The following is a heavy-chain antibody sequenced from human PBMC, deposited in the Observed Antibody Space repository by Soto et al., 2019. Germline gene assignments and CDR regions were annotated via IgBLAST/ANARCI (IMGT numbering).Heavy chain of an antibody. CDR2: IKTDGNEK. Sequence: EVQLVESGGGLVQPGGSLRLSCAASGFTFSDYWMSWVRQAPGKGLECVANIKTDGNEKYYVDTVKGRFTISRDNAKNSLYLQMNSLRAEDTAVYYCASSMGRGGNDYWGQGTLVAVSS. V-gene: IGHV3-7*05. CDR3: ASSMGRGGNDY. J-gene: IGHJ4*02. D-gene: IGHD3-10*01. CDR1: GFTFSDYW.